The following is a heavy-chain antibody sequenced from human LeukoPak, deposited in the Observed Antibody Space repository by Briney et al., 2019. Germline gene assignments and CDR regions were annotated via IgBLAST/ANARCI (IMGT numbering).Heavy chain of an antibody. CDR3: ARDDGGNTGYENFDY. CDR2: VNPNSGGT. Sequence: GASVKVSCKASGYTFTTYYMHGVREAPGQGLDWRGWVNPNSGGTNYAQKFQGRVTMTRDTSISTAYMELSRMRIDDTAVYYCARDDGGNTGYENFDYWGQGTLVTVSS. D-gene: IGHD5-12*01. J-gene: IGHJ4*02. CDR1: GYTFTTYY. V-gene: IGHV1-2*02.